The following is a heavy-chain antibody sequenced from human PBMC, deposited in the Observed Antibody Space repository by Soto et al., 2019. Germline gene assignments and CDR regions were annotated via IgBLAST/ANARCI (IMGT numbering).Heavy chain of an antibody. CDR2: IIPIFGTA. CDR3: ARVSGYCSGGSCYSRFSYYYYYGMDV. D-gene: IGHD2-15*01. CDR1: GGTFSRYA. J-gene: IGHJ6*02. Sequence: QVQLVQSGAEVKKPGSSVKVSCKASGGTFSRYAISWVRQAPGQGLEWMGGIIPIFGTANYAQKFQGRVTITADKSTSTAYMELSSLRSEDTAVYYCARVSGYCSGGSCYSRFSYYYYYGMDVWGQGTTVTVSS. V-gene: IGHV1-69*06.